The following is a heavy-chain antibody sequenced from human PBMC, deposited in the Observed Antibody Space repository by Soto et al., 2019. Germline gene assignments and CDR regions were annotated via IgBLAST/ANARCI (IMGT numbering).Heavy chain of an antibody. J-gene: IGHJ4*02. CDR3: ARGGSGTYYGYYFDY. CDR1: GFTFSSYG. Sequence: QVQLVESGGGVVQPGRSLRLSCADSGFTFSSYGMHWVRQAPGKGLEWMAVISFDGNNKYYADSVKGRFTISRDNSKNTLYLQMNSLRAEDTAVYYCARGGSGTYYGYYFDYWGQGTLVTVSS. CDR2: ISFDGNNK. V-gene: IGHV3-30*03. D-gene: IGHD3-10*01.